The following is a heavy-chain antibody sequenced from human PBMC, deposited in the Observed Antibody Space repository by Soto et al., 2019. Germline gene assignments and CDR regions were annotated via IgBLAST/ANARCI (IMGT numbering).Heavy chain of an antibody. V-gene: IGHV1-3*04. CDR2: INTGKGDT. CDR3: AKNIFGGPTDY. Sequence: QVQLVQSGAEEKKPGASVKVSCQASGYSFTAHAMHWVRQAPGQGLEWMGWINTGKGDTIYSQKFQGRVTISRDTSASTTYMELSSRKSEDTALYYCAKNIFGGPTDYWGQGTMVTVSS. D-gene: IGHD3-10*02. J-gene: IGHJ4*02. CDR1: GYSFTAHA.